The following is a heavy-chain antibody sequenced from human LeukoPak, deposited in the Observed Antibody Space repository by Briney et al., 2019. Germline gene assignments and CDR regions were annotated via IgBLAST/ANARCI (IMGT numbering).Heavy chain of an antibody. CDR3: ARDYRYFDWSEGSDY. CDR1: GYTFTSYG. J-gene: IGHJ4*02. V-gene: IGHV1-18*01. D-gene: IGHD3-9*01. Sequence: ASVKVSCKASGYTFTSYGISWVRQAPGQGLEWMGWISAYNGNTNYARKLQGRVTMTTDTSTSTAYMELRSLRSDDTAVYYCARDYRYFDWSEGSDYWGQGTLVTVSS. CDR2: ISAYNGNT.